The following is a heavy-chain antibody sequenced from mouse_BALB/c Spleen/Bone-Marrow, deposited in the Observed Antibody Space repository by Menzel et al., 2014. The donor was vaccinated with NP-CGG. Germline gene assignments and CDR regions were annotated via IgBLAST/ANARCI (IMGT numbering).Heavy chain of an antibody. Sequence: EVKLEESGPSLVKPSPTLTLTCSVTGDSITSAYWNWIRKFPGNKLEYMGYISYYDSTYYNPSIKSRISIIRDTTKYQYYLQLNSVATSDTATYYCTRGGNNCSLLAYWGRGTLVTVSA. CDR2: ISYYDST. J-gene: IGHJ3*01. CDR3: TRGGNNCSLLAY. CDR1: GDSITSAY. V-gene: IGHV3-8*02. D-gene: IGHD2-1*01.